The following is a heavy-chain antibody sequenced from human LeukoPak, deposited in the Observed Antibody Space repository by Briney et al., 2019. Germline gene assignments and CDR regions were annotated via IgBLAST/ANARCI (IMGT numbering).Heavy chain of an antibody. D-gene: IGHD3-10*01. CDR2: IIPIFGTA. Sequence: GASVKVSCKASGGTFSSYAISWVRQAPGQGLEWMGGIIPIFGTANYAQKFQGRVMITADESKSTAYMELSSLRSEDTAVYYCARDITMVRGVILDALDIWGQGTMVTVSS. CDR1: GGTFSSYA. J-gene: IGHJ3*02. CDR3: ARDITMVRGVILDALDI. V-gene: IGHV1-69*13.